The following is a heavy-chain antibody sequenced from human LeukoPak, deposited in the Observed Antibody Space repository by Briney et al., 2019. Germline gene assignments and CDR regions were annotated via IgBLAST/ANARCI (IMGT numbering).Heavy chain of an antibody. CDR2: IYYSGST. V-gene: IGHV4-31*03. Sequence: SETLSLTCTVSGGSISSGGYYWSRIRQHPGKGLEWIGYIYYSGSTYYNPSLKSRVTISVDTSKNQFSLKLSSVTAADTAVYYCARAPPIRYYYGSGSGFDYWGQGTLVTVSS. CDR3: ARAPPIRYYYGSGSGFDY. CDR1: GGSISSGGYY. D-gene: IGHD3-10*01. J-gene: IGHJ4*02.